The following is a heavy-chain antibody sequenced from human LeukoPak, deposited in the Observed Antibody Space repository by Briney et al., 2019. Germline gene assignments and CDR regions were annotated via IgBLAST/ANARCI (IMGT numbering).Heavy chain of an antibody. CDR1: GGSISSGGYY. CDR3: ARDEEMGGSKFDP. Sequence: SETLSLTCTVSGGSISSGGYYWSWIRQPPGKGLEWIGYIYHSGSTYYNPSLKSRVTISVDRSKNHFSLRLSSVTAADTAVYYCARDEEMGGSKFDPWGQGTLVTVSS. V-gene: IGHV4-30-2*01. CDR2: IYHSGST. D-gene: IGHD5-24*01. J-gene: IGHJ5*02.